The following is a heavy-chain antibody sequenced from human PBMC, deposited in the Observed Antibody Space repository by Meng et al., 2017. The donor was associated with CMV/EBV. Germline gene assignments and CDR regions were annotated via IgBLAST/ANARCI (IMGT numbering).Heavy chain of an antibody. CDR1: GFTFSSYA. CDR3: AKTPDKAMVFDY. CDR2: ISGSGGST. V-gene: IGHV3-23*01. Sequence: GESLKISCAASGFTFSSYAMSWVRQAPGKGLEWVSAISGSGGSTSYADSVKGRFTISRDNSKNTLYLQMNSLGAEDTAVYYCAKTPDKAMVFDYWGQGTLVTVSS. J-gene: IGHJ4*02. D-gene: IGHD5-18*01.